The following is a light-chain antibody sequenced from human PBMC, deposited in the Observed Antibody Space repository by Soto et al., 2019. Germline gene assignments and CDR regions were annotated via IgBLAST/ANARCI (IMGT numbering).Light chain of an antibody. CDR1: QSISTY. CDR3: QQSSITPRS. Sequence: DIRLTHSPPSLSASVGDRVTISCRASQSISTYLMWYQQKPGKAPNLLIYGASGLQNGVPSRFTGSGSGTEFSLTISGLQPEDSGTYYCQQSSITPRSFGQGTKVDIK. V-gene: IGKV1-39*01. CDR2: GAS. J-gene: IGKJ1*01.